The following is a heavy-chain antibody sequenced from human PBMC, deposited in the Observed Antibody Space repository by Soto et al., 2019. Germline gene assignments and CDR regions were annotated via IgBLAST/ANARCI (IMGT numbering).Heavy chain of an antibody. D-gene: IGHD3-22*01. J-gene: IGHJ4*02. V-gene: IGHV3-33*01. CDR1: GFTFSSYG. CDR3: ASLSDYYDSSGGYY. CDR2: IWYDGSNK. Sequence: GGSLRLSCAASGFTFSSYGMHWVRQAPGKGLEWVAVIWYDGSNKYYADSVKGRFTISRDNSKNTLYLQMNSLRAEDTAVYYCASLSDYYDSSGGYYWGQGTLVTVSS.